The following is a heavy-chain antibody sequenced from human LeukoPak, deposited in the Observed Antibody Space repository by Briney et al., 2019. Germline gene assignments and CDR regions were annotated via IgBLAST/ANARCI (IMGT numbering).Heavy chain of an antibody. V-gene: IGHV3-23*01. D-gene: IGHD3-10*01. CDR1: GFTFSSYA. CDR2: ISGSGGST. CDR3: AKGPSYYYGSGSYCDY. Sequence: GGSLRLSCAASGFTFSSYAMSWVRQAPGKGLECVSAISGSGGSTYYADSVKGRFTISRDDSKNTLYLQMNSLRAEDTAVYYCAKGPSYYYGSGSYCDYWGQGTLVTVSS. J-gene: IGHJ4*02.